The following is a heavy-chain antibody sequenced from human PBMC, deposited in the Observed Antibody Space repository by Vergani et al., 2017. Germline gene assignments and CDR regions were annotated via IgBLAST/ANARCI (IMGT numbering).Heavy chain of an antibody. V-gene: IGHV3-21*01. Sequence: EVQLVESGGGLVKPGGSLRLSCAASGFTFSSYSMNWVRQAPGKGLDLVSSISSSSSYIYYADSVKGRFTISRDSGENSLFLQMNSLRAEDTAVYYCVRWAAGAQNFDYYSMDVWGHGTTVTVSS. CDR1: GFTFSSYS. D-gene: IGHD6-25*01. CDR3: VRWAAGAQNFDYYSMDV. CDR2: ISSSSSYI. J-gene: IGHJ6*02.